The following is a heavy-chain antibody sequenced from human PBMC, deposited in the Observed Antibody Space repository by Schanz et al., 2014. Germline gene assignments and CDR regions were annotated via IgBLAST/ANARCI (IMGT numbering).Heavy chain of an antibody. Sequence: VQLVESGGGLIQPGGSLRLSCAVSGFTVSSHYMSWVRQVPGKGLEWVAVVCYDGSKKYYADSVKGRFTTSRDNSKNTMYLQMNSLRAEDTAVYYCVKDLQRELLRDDHYYGMDVWGQGTTVTVSS. J-gene: IGHJ6*02. CDR3: VKDLQRELLRDDHYYGMDV. CDR2: VCYDGSKK. CDR1: GFTVSSHY. V-gene: IGHV3-33*06. D-gene: IGHD1-26*01.